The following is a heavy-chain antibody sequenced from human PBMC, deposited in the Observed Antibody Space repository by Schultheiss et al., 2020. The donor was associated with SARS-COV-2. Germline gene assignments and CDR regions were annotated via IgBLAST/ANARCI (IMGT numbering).Heavy chain of an antibody. CDR3: ARGPSSSWSDY. D-gene: IGHD6-13*01. J-gene: IGHJ4*02. CDR2: ISAGGGGT. CDR1: GFTFSSHA. Sequence: GGSLRLSCAASGFTFSSHAMGWVRQAPGEGLEWVSGISAGGGGTHYADSVKGRFIVSRDNSGNTLYLQMTSLRAADTAVYYCARGPSSSWSDYWGQGTLVTVSS. V-gene: IGHV3-23*01.